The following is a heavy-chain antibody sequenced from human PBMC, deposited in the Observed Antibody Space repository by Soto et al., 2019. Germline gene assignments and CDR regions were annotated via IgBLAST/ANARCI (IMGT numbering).Heavy chain of an antibody. CDR2: IWYDGSNK. Sequence: QVQLVESGGGVVQPGRSLRLSCAASGFTFSSYGMHWVRQAPGKGLEWVAVIWYDGSNKYSADSVKGRFTISRDNYKNTLYLQMNSRRAEDTAVYYCAREVAVTKTPKLYYYYYGMDVWGQGTTVTVSS. CDR1: GFTFSSYG. V-gene: IGHV3-33*01. CDR3: AREVAVTKTPKLYYYYYGMDV. D-gene: IGHD2-21*02. J-gene: IGHJ6*02.